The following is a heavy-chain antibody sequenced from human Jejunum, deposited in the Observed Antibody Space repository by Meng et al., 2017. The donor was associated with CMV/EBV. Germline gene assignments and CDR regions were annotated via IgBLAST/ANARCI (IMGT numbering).Heavy chain of an antibody. CDR1: ITKNNW. J-gene: IGHJ4*02. CDR3: ARGRTCSITSCYRGPSLDY. D-gene: IGHD2-2*02. V-gene: IGHV4-4*02. CDR2: IYSSGEI. Sequence: ITKNNWWNWVRQAPGKGLEWIGEIYSSGEIDYNPSLKSRVTISMENSKNQFSLKLNSVTAADTAVYYCARGRTCSITSCYRGPSLDYWGQGTLVTVSS.